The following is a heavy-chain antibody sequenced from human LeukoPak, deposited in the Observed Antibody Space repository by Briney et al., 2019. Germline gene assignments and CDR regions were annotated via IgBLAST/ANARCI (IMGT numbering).Heavy chain of an antibody. J-gene: IGHJ4*02. CDR2: INPNSGGT. V-gene: IGHV1-2*02. Sequence: ASVKVSCKASGYTFGTHYMHWVRQAPGQGLEWMGWINPNSGGTNYAQKFQGRVTMTRDTSISTAYMELSRLRSDDTAVYYCARGDIVGVVAVHWGQGTLVTVSS. CDR1: GYTFGTHY. CDR3: ARGDIVGVVAVH. D-gene: IGHD2-15*01.